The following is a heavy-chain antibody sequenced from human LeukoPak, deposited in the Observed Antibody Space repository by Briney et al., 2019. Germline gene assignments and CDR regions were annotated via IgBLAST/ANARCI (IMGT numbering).Heavy chain of an antibody. V-gene: IGHV3-23*01. Sequence: GGSLRLSFAAPGFTFSRLAMTGVRKAPGGGLGGVSAISVRGGSTYYAESVKGRFTTSRDNSKNTLYLQMNSLRAEDTAVYYCAKDQPNYYDSSGYYPADAFDIWGQGTMVTVSS. D-gene: IGHD3-22*01. CDR1: GFTFSRLA. J-gene: IGHJ3*02. CDR2: ISVRGGST. CDR3: AKDQPNYYDSSGYYPADAFDI.